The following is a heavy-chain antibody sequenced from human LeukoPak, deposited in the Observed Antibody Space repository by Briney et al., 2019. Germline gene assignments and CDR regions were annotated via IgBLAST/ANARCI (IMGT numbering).Heavy chain of an antibody. Sequence: GGSLRLSCTASGFTFNNSWMHWVRQAPGKGLMSVSRINSDGTSTSYADSVKGRFTISRDNAKNTLYLQMNSLRAEDTGVYYCARPLGPRNTVTTPAPFDYWGQGTLVTVSS. CDR3: ARPLGPRNTVTTPAPFDY. D-gene: IGHD4-17*01. V-gene: IGHV3-74*01. CDR1: GFTFNNSW. CDR2: INSDGTST. J-gene: IGHJ4*02.